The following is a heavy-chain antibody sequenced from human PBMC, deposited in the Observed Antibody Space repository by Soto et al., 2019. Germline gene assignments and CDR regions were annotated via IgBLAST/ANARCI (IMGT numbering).Heavy chain of an antibody. Sequence: EVQLLESGGGLVQPGGSLRLSCAASGFTFSSYAMSWVRQAPGQGLEWVSAISGSGGSTYYADSVKGRFTISRDNSKITLYLQMNSLRAEDTAVYYCAKDFKGRWELLPPVDYWGQGTLVTVSS. CDR3: AKDFKGRWELLPPVDY. CDR2: ISGSGGST. D-gene: IGHD1-26*01. CDR1: GFTFSSYA. V-gene: IGHV3-23*01. J-gene: IGHJ4*02.